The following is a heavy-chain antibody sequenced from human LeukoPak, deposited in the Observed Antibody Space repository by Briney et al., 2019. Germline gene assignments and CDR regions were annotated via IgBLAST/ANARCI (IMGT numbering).Heavy chain of an antibody. CDR2: IYYTGTT. J-gene: IGHJ6*02. V-gene: IGHV4-59*01. Sequence: SETLSLTCSVSGGSISTYYWSWIRQPPGKGLEWIGYIYYTGTTNYNPSLRSRVTMSVDTSRNQFSLRLSSVPAADTAVYYCAREDPQTTVPEGMDVWGHGTTVIVSS. CDR1: GGSISTYY. CDR3: AREDPQTTVPEGMDV. D-gene: IGHD4-17*01.